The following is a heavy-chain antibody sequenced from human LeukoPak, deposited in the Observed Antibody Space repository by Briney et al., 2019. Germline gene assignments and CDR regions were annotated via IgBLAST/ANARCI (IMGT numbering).Heavy chain of an antibody. J-gene: IGHJ6*02. CDR2: IYTSGST. V-gene: IGHV4-4*07. CDR1: GGSISSYY. Sequence: SETLSLTCTVSGGSISSYYWSWIRQPAGKGLEWIGRIYTSGSTNYNPSLKSRVTMSVDTSKNQFSLKLSSVTAADTAAYYCARDRGVPAATYYYYGMDVRGQGTTATVSS. D-gene: IGHD2-2*01. CDR3: ARDRGVPAATYYYYGMDV.